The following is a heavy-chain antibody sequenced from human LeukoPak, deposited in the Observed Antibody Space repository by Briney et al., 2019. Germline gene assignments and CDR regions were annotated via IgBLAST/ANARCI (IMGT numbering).Heavy chain of an antibody. Sequence: GASVKVSCKASGYTFTSYDISWVRQAPGQGLEWMGWISAYNGNTNSAQKLQGRVTMTTDTSMSTAYMELRSLRSDDTAVYYCARVAIFGVYMAYYFDYWGRGTLVTVSS. CDR3: ARVAIFGVYMAYYFDY. J-gene: IGHJ4*02. CDR1: GYTFTSYD. CDR2: ISAYNGNT. V-gene: IGHV1-18*01. D-gene: IGHD3-3*01.